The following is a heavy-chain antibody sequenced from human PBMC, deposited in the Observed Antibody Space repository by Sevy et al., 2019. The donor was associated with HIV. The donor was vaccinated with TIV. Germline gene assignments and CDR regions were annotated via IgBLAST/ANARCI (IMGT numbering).Heavy chain of an antibody. Sequence: GGSLRLSCAASGFTFSSYAMHWVRQAPGKGLEWVAVISYDGSNKYYANSVKGRFTTSRDNSKNTLYLQMNSLRAENTALYYSARVAWELPNPTFYYSYGMDVWGQGARVTVSS. CDR2: ISYDGSNK. CDR1: GFTFSSYA. J-gene: IGHJ6*02. D-gene: IGHD1-26*01. V-gene: IGHV3-30*04. CDR3: ARVAWELPNPTFYYSYGMDV.